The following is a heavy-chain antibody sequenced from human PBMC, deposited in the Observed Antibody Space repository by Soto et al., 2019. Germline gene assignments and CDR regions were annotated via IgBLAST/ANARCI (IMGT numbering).Heavy chain of an antibody. J-gene: IGHJ5*02. V-gene: IGHV3-48*04. D-gene: IGHD2-15*01. CDR2: ISSTSSAI. CDR1: GFTFGSYS. CDR3: ARGWGCSSGSCYFTS. Sequence: DVQLVESGGGLVQPGGSLTLSCAASGFTFGSYSMNWVRQAPGKGLEWVSYISSTSSAIWYADSLKGRFIISSDNAENSLYLRMHSLRAEDTAVYVCARGWGCSSGSCYFTSWGQGPLVTVSS.